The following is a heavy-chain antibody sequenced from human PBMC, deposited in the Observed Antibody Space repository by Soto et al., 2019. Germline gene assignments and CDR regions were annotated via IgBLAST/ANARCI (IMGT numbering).Heavy chain of an antibody. J-gene: IGHJ4*02. CDR1: GFTFSNYI. D-gene: IGHD3-10*01. Sequence: QVQLVESGGGVVQPGRSLRLSCAASGFTFSNYIMHWVSQAPGKGLEWVAIILHDGHNKYYADSVKGRFTISRDNSKNTLYLQMNSLRTEDTAIYYCARDDEGGSYCDLGYWGQGTLVTVSS. CDR2: ILHDGHNK. V-gene: IGHV3-30-3*01. CDR3: ARDDEGGSYCDLGY.